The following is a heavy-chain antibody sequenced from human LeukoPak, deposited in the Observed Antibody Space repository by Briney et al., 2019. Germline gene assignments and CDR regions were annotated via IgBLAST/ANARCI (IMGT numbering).Heavy chain of an antibody. D-gene: IGHD4-11*01. V-gene: IGHV1-2*02. CDR1: GYTFTGYY. Sequence: ASVKVSCKASGYTFTGYYMHWVRQAPGQGLEWMGWINPNSGGTNYAQKLQGRVTMTTDTSTSIAYMELRSLRSDDTAVYYCARDTPQGTVTTPIMDVWGKGTTVTVSS. J-gene: IGHJ6*03. CDR2: INPNSGGT. CDR3: ARDTPQGTVTTPIMDV.